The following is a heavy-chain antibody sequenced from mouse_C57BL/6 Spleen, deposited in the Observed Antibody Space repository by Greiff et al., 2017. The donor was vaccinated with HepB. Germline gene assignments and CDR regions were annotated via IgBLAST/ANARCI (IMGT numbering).Heavy chain of an antibody. D-gene: IGHD1-1*01. CDR3: ARCYYGSSYGYFDY. CDR1: GYTFTGYW. V-gene: IGHV1-72*01. J-gene: IGHJ2*01. Sequence: QVQLQQPGAELVKPGASVKLSCKASGYTFTGYWMHWVKQRPGRGLEWIGRIDPNSGGTKYNEKFKSKATLTVDKPSSTAYMQISSLTSEDSAVYYCARCYYGSSYGYFDYWGQGTTLTVSS. CDR2: IDPNSGGT.